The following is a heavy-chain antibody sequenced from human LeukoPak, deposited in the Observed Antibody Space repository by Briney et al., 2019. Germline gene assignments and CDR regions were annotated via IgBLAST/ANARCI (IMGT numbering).Heavy chain of an antibody. J-gene: IGHJ4*02. D-gene: IGHD2-15*01. CDR1: GGSISSYY. CDR2: IYYSGGT. CDR3: ARAKSDSTGWYYFDY. V-gene: IGHV4-59*01. Sequence: PSETLSLTCTVSGGSISSYYWSWIRQPPGKGLEWIGYIYYSGGTNYNPSLKSRVTIPVDTSKNQFSLKVSSVTAADTAVYYCARAKSDSTGWYYFDYWGQGTLVTVSS.